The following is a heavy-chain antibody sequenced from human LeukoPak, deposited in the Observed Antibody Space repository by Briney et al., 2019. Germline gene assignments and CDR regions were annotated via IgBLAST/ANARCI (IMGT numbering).Heavy chain of an antibody. J-gene: IGHJ4*02. CDR1: GGSTRSSAYY. CDR3: AVGPHDYFGD. V-gene: IGHV4-39*01. Sequence: SETLSLTCTVSGGSTRSSAYYWHWIRQPPGKGLEWIGSIYYSGTTYYNTSLKSRVTISVDTSTNQFSLKVSSVTAADTAVYYCAVGPHDYFGDCNQGTLVTVSS. CDR2: IYYSGTT.